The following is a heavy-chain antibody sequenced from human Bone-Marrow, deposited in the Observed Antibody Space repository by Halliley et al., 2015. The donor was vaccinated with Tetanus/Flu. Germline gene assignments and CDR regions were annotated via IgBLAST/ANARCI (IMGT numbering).Heavy chain of an antibody. CDR3: AKDRPRYILTESYSYYGMDV. J-gene: IGHJ6*02. CDR2: GYNT. V-gene: IGHV3-43*01. D-gene: IGHD3-9*01. Sequence: GYNTYYGDSVKDRFTISRDNSKNSLYLQMNSLRPEDTALYYCAKDRPRYILTESYSYYGMDVWGQGTAVTVSS.